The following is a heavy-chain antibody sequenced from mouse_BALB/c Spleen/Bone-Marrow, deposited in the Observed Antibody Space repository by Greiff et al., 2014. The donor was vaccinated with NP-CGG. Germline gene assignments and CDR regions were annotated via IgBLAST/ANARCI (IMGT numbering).Heavy chain of an antibody. Sequence: EVKLVESGGGLVKPGESLKFSCAASGITVSSYTMSWVRQTPEQRLEWVASITGGGTTSYPDSVKGRVTISRDNARNNLYLQVSGLRAEDTSICYGASQYGYGYAMDYWGQGTSVTVSS. CDR3: ASQYGYGYAMDY. CDR1: GITVSSYT. J-gene: IGHJ4*01. V-gene: IGHV5-6-5*01. CDR2: ITGGGTT. D-gene: IGHD1-2*01.